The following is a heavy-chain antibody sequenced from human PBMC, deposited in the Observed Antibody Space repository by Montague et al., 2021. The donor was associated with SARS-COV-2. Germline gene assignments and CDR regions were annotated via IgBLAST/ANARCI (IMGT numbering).Heavy chain of an antibody. Sequence: SETLSPTCSASGGPISGYYWNWIRQSPGKGLEWIGYIYCSGGTIYNPSLKSRVIISVDTSKSQFSLKLSSVTAADTAVYYCARDRFIAGGRLPHGFDPWGQGTLVTVSS. V-gene: IGHV4-59*01. D-gene: IGHD6-13*01. CDR1: GGPISGYY. J-gene: IGHJ5*02. CDR2: IYCSGGT. CDR3: ARDRFIAGGRLPHGFDP.